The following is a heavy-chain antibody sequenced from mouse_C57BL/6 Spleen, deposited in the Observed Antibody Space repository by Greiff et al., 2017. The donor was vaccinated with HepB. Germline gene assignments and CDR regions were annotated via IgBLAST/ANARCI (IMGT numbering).Heavy chain of an antibody. CDR3: AIYYYGSPLYY. J-gene: IGHJ2*01. Sequence: QVQLQQSGAELVRPGTSVKVSCKASGYAFTNYLIEWVKQRPGQGLEWIGVINPGSGGTNYNEKFKGKATLTADKSSSTAYMQLSSLTSEDSAVYFCAIYYYGSPLYYWGQGTTLTVSS. D-gene: IGHD1-1*01. CDR2: INPGSGGT. V-gene: IGHV1-54*01. CDR1: GYAFTNYL.